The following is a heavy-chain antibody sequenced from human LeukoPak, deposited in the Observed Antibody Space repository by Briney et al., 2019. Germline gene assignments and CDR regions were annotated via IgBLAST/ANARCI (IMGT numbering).Heavy chain of an antibody. CDR1: GYTFTSYD. J-gene: IGHJ3*02. D-gene: IGHD6-6*01. CDR2: MNPNSGNT. V-gene: IGHV1-8*01. CDR3: ARGIAARHVGRAFDI. Sequence: ASVKVSCKASGYTFTSYDINWVRQATGQGLEWMGWMNPNSGNTGYAQKFQGRVTITADKSTSTAYMELSSLRSEDTAVYYCARGIAARHVGRAFDIWGQGTMVTVSS.